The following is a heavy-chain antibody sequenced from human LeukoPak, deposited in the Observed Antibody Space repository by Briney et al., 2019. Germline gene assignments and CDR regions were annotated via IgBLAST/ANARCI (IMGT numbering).Heavy chain of an antibody. Sequence: SETLSLTCTVSGGSISSYYWSWIRQPPGKGLEWIGYIYYSGSTNYNPSLKSRVTISVDTSKNQFSLKLSSVTAADTAVYYCARDLGGGDHYWGQGTLATVSS. CDR2: IYYSGST. CDR1: GGSISSYY. CDR3: ARDLGGGDHY. V-gene: IGHV4-59*01. D-gene: IGHD2-21*02. J-gene: IGHJ4*02.